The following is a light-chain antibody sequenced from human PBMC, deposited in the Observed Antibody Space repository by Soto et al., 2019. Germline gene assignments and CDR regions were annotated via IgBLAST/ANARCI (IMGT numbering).Light chain of an antibody. CDR1: QSVSGW. CDR2: DAS. Sequence: DIQMTQSPSTLSASVGDTVTVTCRASQSVSGWLAWYQQKPGRAPKLLIYDASTLESGVPSRFSGSGSETEFTLTISRLQPDDFATYFCHSRAFGQGTRLEIK. V-gene: IGKV1-5*01. J-gene: IGKJ5*01. CDR3: HSRA.